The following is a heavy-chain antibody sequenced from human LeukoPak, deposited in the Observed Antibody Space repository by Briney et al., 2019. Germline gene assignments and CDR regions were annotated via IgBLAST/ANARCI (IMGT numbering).Heavy chain of an antibody. J-gene: IGHJ4*02. CDR3: ARRLRTRDSSGYYGGEFDY. Sequence: SETLSLTCTVSGGSISSSSYYWGWIRQPPGKGLEWIGSIYYSGSTYYNPSLKSRVTISVDTSKNQFSLKLSSVTAADTAVYYCARRLRTRDSSGYYGGEFDYWGQGTLVTVSS. CDR2: IYYSGST. V-gene: IGHV4-39*07. D-gene: IGHD3-22*01. CDR1: GGSISSSSYY.